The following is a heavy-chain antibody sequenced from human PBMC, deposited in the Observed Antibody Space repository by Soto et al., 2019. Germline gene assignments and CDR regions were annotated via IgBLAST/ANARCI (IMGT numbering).Heavy chain of an antibody. CDR1: GLTVSSNY. J-gene: IGHJ6*02. CDR2: IDSGGIT. CDR3: ARGGALFYYYGLDV. V-gene: IGHV3-53*01. Sequence: GGSLRLSCAASGLTVSSNYMTWVRQAPGKGLEWVSVIDSGGITYYADSVRGRFTISRDNSGNTVYLQMNRLRAEDTALYYCARGGALFYYYGLDVCGRGTTVTVSS. D-gene: IGHD3-16*01.